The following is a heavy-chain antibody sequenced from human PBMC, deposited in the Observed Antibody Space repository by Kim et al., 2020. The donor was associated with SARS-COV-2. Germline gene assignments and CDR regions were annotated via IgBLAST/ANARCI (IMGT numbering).Heavy chain of an antibody. V-gene: IGHV5-51*01. D-gene: IGHD2-15*01. Sequence: GESLKISCKGSGYSFTSYWIGWVRQMPGKGLEWMGIIYPGDSDTRYSPSFQGQVTISADKSISTAYLQWSSLKASDTAMYYCARLKLLPYYYYGMDVWGQGTTVTVSS. J-gene: IGHJ6*02. CDR2: IYPGDSDT. CDR1: GYSFTSYW. CDR3: ARLKLLPYYYYGMDV.